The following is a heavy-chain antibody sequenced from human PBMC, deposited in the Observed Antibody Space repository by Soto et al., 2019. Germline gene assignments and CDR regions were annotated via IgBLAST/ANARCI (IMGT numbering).Heavy chain of an antibody. CDR2: ISYDGSNK. CDR1: GFTFSSYG. J-gene: IGHJ4*02. CDR3: AKDGSAYYYDSSGYYSYFDY. V-gene: IGHV3-30*18. D-gene: IGHD3-22*01. Sequence: PGGSLRLSCAASGFTFSSYGMHWVRQAPGKGLEWVAVISYDGSNKYYADSVKGRFTISRDNSKNTLYLQMNSLRAEDTAVYYCAKDGSAYYYDSSGYYSYFDYWGQGTLVTVSS.